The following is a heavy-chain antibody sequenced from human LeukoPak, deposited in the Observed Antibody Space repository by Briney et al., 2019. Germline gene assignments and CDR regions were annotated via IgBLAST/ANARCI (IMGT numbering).Heavy chain of an antibody. CDR3: ARQPHCNGGTCYTRWFDP. Sequence: PSETLSLTCAVSGYSISSGYYWGWIRQPPGKGLEWIASIDHTGKTYYNPSLKSRVTISVDTSKNQVSLKLSSVTAADTAVYYCARQPHCNGGTCYTRWFDPWGQGTLVTVSS. D-gene: IGHD2-15*01. V-gene: IGHV4-38-2*01. CDR1: GYSISSGYY. CDR2: IDHTGKT. J-gene: IGHJ5*02.